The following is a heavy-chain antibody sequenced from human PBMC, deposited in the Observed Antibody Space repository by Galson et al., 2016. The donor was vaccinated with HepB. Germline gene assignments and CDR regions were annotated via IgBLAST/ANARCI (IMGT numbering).Heavy chain of an antibody. CDR1: GFSFSDYY. D-gene: IGHD6-19*01. CDR2: ISSNGDKT. V-gene: IGHV3-64*02. J-gene: IGHJ4*01. Sequence: SLRLSCAASGFSFSDYYMTWIRQAPGKGLEWISSISSNGDKTDYADSVRDRFTISRDNFKNILYLQMGSTRTEDTAVYFCVRQASGYSSGWFYFDSWGHGTLVTVSS. CDR3: VRQASGYSSGWFYFDS.